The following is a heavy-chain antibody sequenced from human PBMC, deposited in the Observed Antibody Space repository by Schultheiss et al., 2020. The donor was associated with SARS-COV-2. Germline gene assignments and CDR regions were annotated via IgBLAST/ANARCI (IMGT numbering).Heavy chain of an antibody. CDR1: GYTFTGYY. Sequence: ASVKVSCKASGYTFTGYYMHWVRQAPGQGLEWMGWINPNSGGTNYAQKFQGRVTMTRDTSISTAYMELSRLRSDDTAVYYCARGGSGYYQGPYYYGMDVWGQGTMVTVSS. D-gene: IGHD3-22*01. J-gene: IGHJ6*02. V-gene: IGHV1-2*02. CDR2: INPNSGGT. CDR3: ARGGSGYYQGPYYYGMDV.